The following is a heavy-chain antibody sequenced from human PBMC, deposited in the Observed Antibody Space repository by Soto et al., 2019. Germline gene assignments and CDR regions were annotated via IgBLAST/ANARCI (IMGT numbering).Heavy chain of an antibody. Sequence: SETLSLTCTVSGGSISSYYWGWIRQPPGKDLEWIGSICYTVNTFYNPSLKSRVTISVDTSRNQFSLRLSSVTAADTAVYYCARLDNTGAYQSFDYWGQGTLVTVSS. J-gene: IGHJ4*02. D-gene: IGHD7-27*01. V-gene: IGHV4-39*01. CDR1: GGSISSYY. CDR3: ARLDNTGAYQSFDY. CDR2: ICYTVNT.